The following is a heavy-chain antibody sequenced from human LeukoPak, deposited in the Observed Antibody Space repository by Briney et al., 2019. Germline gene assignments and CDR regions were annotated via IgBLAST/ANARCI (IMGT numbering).Heavy chain of an antibody. D-gene: IGHD2-21*01. Sequence: GESLKISCKHSEYSFPNYCIGWVRQMPGKGLEWTGIIYPDDSDTRYSPSFQGQVTISADKSISTAYLQWTSLKASDSAMYYCARVLIRGDEIDYWGQGTLVTASS. CDR3: ARVLIRGDEIDY. J-gene: IGHJ4*02. V-gene: IGHV5-51*01. CDR1: EYSFPNYC. CDR2: IYPDDSDT.